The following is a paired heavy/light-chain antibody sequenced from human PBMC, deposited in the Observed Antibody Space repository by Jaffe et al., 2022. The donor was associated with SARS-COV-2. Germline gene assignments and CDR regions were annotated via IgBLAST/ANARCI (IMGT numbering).Light chain of an antibody. V-gene: IGKV3-15*01. Sequence: EIVMTQSPATLSVSPGGSATLSCRASQSVSSNLAWYQEKPGQAPRLLIYGASTRATGIPARFSGSGSGTDFTLTISSLQSEDFAVYYCQQYNNWPPLTFGGGTKVEI. CDR2: GAS. J-gene: IGKJ4*01. CDR1: QSVSSN. CDR3: QQYNNWPPLT.
Heavy chain of an antibody. J-gene: IGHJ4*02. V-gene: IGHV3-23*01. CDR3: AKRIAAAPSVWVADS. D-gene: IGHD6-13*01. CDR2: ISGSGGGT. CDR1: GFSFSNNA. Sequence: EVQLWESGGDLVQPGGSLRLSCAASGFSFSNNAMSWVRQAPGKGLEWVSAISGSGGGTFYADSVKGRFTISRDNSKSTLYLQMNSLRVEDTAVYYCAKRIAAAPSVWVADSWGQGTLVTVSS.